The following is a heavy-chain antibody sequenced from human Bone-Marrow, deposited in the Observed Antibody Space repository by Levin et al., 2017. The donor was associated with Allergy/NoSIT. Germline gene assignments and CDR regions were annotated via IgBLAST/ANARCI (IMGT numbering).Heavy chain of an antibody. CDR1: GFTFSSYW. J-gene: IGHJ3*02. CDR2: IKQDGSEK. Sequence: GGSLRLSCAASGFTFSSYWMSWVRQAPGKGLEWVANIKQDGSEKYYVDSVKGRFTISRDNAKNSLYLQMNSLRAEDTAVYYCAREPTTVTTSEGFDIWGQGTMVTVSS. V-gene: IGHV3-7*04. CDR3: AREPTTVTTSEGFDI. D-gene: IGHD4-17*01.